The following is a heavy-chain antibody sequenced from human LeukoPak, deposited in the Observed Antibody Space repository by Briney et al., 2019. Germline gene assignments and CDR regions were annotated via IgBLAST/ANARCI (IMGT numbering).Heavy chain of an antibody. V-gene: IGHV3-74*01. CDR1: GFTFSSYW. CDR3: ASLYSNYVAGWFDP. Sequence: QPGGSLRLSCAASGFTFSSYWMHWVRQAPGKGLVWVSRINSDGSSTSYADSVKGRFTISRDNAKNTLYLQMNSLRAEDTAVYYCASLYSNYVAGWFDPWGQGTLVTVSS. CDR2: INSDGSST. J-gene: IGHJ5*02. D-gene: IGHD4-11*01.